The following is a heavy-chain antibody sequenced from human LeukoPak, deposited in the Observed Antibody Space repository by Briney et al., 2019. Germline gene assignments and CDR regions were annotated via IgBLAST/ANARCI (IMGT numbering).Heavy chain of an antibody. CDR3: ARDRWLQLYYFDY. D-gene: IGHD5-24*01. V-gene: IGHV1-2*02. CDR1: GYTFTGYY. Sequence: GASVKVSCKASGYTFTGYYMHWVRQAPGQGLEWMGWINPNSGGTNYAQKFQGRVTMTRDTSISTAYMELSRLRSDDTAVYYCARDRWLQLYYFDYWGQGTLVTVSS. J-gene: IGHJ4*02. CDR2: INPNSGGT.